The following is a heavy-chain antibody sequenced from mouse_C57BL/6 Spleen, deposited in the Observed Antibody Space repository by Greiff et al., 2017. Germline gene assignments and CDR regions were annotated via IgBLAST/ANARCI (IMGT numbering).Heavy chain of an antibody. CDR2: IYPGSGST. CDR1: GYTFTSYW. J-gene: IGHJ2*01. V-gene: IGHV1-55*01. Sequence: QVQLQQPGAELVKPGASVKMSCKASGYTFTSYWITWVKQRPGQGLEWIGDIYPGSGSTNYNEKFKSKATLTVDKPSSTAYMPRSSLTSEDSAVYYCARSVLFDYWGQGTTLTVSS. CDR3: ARSVLFDY.